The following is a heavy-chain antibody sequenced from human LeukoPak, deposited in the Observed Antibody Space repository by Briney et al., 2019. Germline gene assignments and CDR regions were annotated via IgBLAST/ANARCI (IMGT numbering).Heavy chain of an antibody. CDR3: ARQVGFCSDSTCYFDY. D-gene: IGHD3-22*01. CDR2: ISGSGDST. J-gene: IGHJ4*02. Sequence: PGGSLRLSCAASGFPFSSYVMRWVRQAPGKGLQWVSAISGSGDSTDYADSVKGRSTISRDNSKNIVFLQVSSLRADDTAIYYCARQVGFCSDSTCYFDYWGQGALVTVSS. V-gene: IGHV3-23*01. CDR1: GFPFSSYV.